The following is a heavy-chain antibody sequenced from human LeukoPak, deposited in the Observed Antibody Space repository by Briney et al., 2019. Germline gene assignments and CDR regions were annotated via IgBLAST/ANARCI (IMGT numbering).Heavy chain of an antibody. Sequence: GGSLRLSCAAFGFTFSSYSFNWVRQAPGKGLEWVSYISSRSSTIHYADPVKGRFTISRDNAKNSLYLQMNSLRAEDTAVYYCARDFTVDVVATNDYWGQGTLVTVSS. CDR2: ISSRSSTI. CDR3: ARDFTVDVVATNDY. J-gene: IGHJ4*02. V-gene: IGHV3-48*01. D-gene: IGHD5-12*01. CDR1: GFTFSSYS.